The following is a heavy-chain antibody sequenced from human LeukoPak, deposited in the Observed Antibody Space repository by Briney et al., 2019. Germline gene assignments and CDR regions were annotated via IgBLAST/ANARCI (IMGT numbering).Heavy chain of an antibody. CDR1: GFTFSSYG. CDR3: AKDYTYYYDSSGYYSRGAFDI. CDR2: IRYDGSNK. D-gene: IGHD3-22*01. V-gene: IGHV3-30*02. J-gene: IGHJ3*02. Sequence: PGGSLRLSCAASGFTFSSYGMHWVRQAPGKGLEWVAFIRYDGSNKYYADSVKGRFTISRDNSKNTLYLQMNSLRAEDTAVYYCAKDYTYYYDSSGYYSRGAFDIWGQGTMVTVSS.